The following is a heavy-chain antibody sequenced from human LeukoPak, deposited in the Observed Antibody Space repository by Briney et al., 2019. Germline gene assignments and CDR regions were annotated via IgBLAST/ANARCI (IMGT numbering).Heavy chain of an antibody. CDR1: GGPISSGGYY. CDR2: IYYSGST. D-gene: IGHD2-2*01. J-gene: IGHJ5*02. CDR3: ARGIVVVPAATGAFDP. Sequence: SETLSLTCTVSGGPISSGGYYWSWIRQHPGKGLEWIGYIYYSGSTYYNPSLKSRVTISVDTSKNQFSLKLSSVTAADTAVYYCARGIVVVPAATGAFDPWGQGTLVTVSS. V-gene: IGHV4-31*03.